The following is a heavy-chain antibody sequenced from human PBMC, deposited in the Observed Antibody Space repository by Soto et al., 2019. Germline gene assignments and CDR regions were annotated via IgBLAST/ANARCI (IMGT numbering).Heavy chain of an antibody. V-gene: IGHV4-59*02. D-gene: IGHD5-18*01. J-gene: IGHJ4*02. CDR2: VYYSGST. Sequence: TLSLTCTVSGGSVSSYSWTWVRQPPGKGLEWIGYVYYSGSTHYNPSLKSRVTISLDTSKNQFSLKLTSVTAADTAMYFCASSPPAMVAPNIWGQGTLVTVSS. CDR1: GGSVSSYS. CDR3: ASSPPAMVAPNI.